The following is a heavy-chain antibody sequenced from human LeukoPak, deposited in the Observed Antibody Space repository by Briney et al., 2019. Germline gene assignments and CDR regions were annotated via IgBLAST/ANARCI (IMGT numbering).Heavy chain of an antibody. CDR3: ARVLRYFDWLLAAGAFDI. V-gene: IGHV1-69*01. D-gene: IGHD3-9*01. CDR1: GGTFSSYA. Sequence: APVKVSCKASGGTFSSYAISWVRQAPGRGLEWMGGIIPIFGTANYAQKFQGRVTITADESTSTAYMELSSLRSEDTAVYYCARVLRYFDWLLAAGAFDIWGQGTMVTVSS. CDR2: IIPIFGTA. J-gene: IGHJ3*02.